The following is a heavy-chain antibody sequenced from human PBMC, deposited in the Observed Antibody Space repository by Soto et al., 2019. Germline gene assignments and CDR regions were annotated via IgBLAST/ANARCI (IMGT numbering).Heavy chain of an antibody. CDR2: ISYDGTIK. V-gene: IGHV3-30*18. Sequence: QVQLVESGGGVVQPGRSLRLSCVVSGFSFSNYAMHWVRQAPGTGLEWVALISYDGTIKYYPDTVKGRFTISRDNSKTTLYVDMNTLRSEDRAVYSCGKTGPSFLESPSDYWGQGT. CDR1: GFSFSNYA. J-gene: IGHJ4*02. CDR3: GKTGPSFLESPSDY. D-gene: IGHD1-26*01.